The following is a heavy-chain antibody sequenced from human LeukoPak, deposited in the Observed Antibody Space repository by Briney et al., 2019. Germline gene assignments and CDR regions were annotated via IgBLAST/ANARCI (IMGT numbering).Heavy chain of an antibody. CDR1: GFTFSSYS. V-gene: IGHV3-21*01. Sequence: GGSLRLSCAASGFTFSSYSMNWVRQAPGKGLEWVSSISSSRSYIYYADSVKGRFTISRDNSKNTLYLQMNSLRAEDTAVYSCARASGPFDYWGQGTLVTVSS. D-gene: IGHD3-10*01. CDR3: ARASGPFDY. CDR2: ISSSRSYI. J-gene: IGHJ4*02.